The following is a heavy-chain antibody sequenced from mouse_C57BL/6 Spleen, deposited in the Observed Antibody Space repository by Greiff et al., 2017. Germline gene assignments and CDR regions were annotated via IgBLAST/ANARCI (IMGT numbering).Heavy chain of an antibody. D-gene: IGHD2-4*01. CDR3: AVYCDYDEGGRRYAMDY. Sequence: EVLLVESGGGLVKPGGSLKLSCAASGFTFSDYGMHWVRQAPEKGLEWVAYISSGSSTIYYADTVKGRFTLSRDNATNTRFLQMSSLRSEDTAMYYCAVYCDYDEGGRRYAMDYWGQGTSVTVSS. J-gene: IGHJ4*01. CDR1: GFTFSDYG. CDR2: ISSGSSTI. V-gene: IGHV5-17*01.